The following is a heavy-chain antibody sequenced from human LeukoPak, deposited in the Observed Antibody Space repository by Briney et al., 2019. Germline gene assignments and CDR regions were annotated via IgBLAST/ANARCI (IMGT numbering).Heavy chain of an antibody. V-gene: IGHV3-53*01. J-gene: IGHJ4*02. Sequence: ETLSLTCTVSGGSMSSYYWSWIRQPPGKGLEWVSTIGDTTYYADSVKGRFTISRDNSKNTLYLEMKSLRAEDTAAYYCARLWPAASSSRFDYWGQGTLVTVTS. CDR3: ARLWPAASSSRFDY. CDR2: IGDTT. CDR1: GGSMSSYY. D-gene: IGHD3/OR15-3a*01.